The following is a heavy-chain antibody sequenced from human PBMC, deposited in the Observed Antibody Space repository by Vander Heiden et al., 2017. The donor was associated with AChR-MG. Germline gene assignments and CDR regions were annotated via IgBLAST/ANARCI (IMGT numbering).Heavy chain of an antibody. CDR2: INHSGSS. Sequence: QVPLHQWCAGLLTPSETLSLACPVYGWSFTGYYWGGSRQPPGKGLEWIGEINHSGSSNYNPSLKSRGTISVDTSKNQFSLKLSSVTAADTAVYYCARGWGMRGYSSSNNNDYWGQGTLVTVSS. V-gene: IGHV4-34*01. CDR3: ARGWGMRGYSSSNNNDY. D-gene: IGHD6-13*01. J-gene: IGHJ4*02. CDR1: GWSFTGYY.